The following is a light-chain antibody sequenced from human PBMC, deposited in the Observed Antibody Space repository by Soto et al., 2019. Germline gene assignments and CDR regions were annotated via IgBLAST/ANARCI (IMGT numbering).Light chain of an antibody. J-gene: IGLJ3*02. Sequence: FMLTQPHSVSESPGKTVIISCTRSSGSIASNYVQWYQQRPGSSPTTVIYEDNQRPSGGPDRFSGSIDSSSNSASLTISGLEAEDEADYYCQSYDATNLVFGGGTKLTVL. V-gene: IGLV6-57*01. CDR2: EDN. CDR3: QSYDATNLV. CDR1: SGSIASNY.